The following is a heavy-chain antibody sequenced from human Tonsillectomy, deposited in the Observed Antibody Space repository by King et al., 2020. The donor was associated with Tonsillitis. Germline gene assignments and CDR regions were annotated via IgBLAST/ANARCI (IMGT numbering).Heavy chain of an antibody. CDR1: GFTFSDHY. Sequence: VQLVESGGGLVQPGGSLRLSCAVSGFTFSDHYIDWVRQAPGKGLEWVGCTRNKANSYTTEYAASVKGRFTISRDDSKKSVYLQMNSLKTEDTAVYYCAHSRGYYDYDELDIWGQGTMVTVS. V-gene: IGHV3-72*01. J-gene: IGHJ3*02. CDR2: TRNKANSYTT. D-gene: IGHD3-22*01. CDR3: AHSRGYYDYDELDI.